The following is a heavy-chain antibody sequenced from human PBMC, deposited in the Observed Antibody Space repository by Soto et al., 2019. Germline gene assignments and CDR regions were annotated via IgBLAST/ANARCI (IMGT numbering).Heavy chain of an antibody. CDR1: GGTFSSYA. D-gene: IGHD3-3*01. CDR3: ARAEWIGSGPIVF. V-gene: IGHV1-69*12. Sequence: QVQLVQSGAEVKKPGSSVKVSCKASGGTFSSYAISWVRQAPGQGLEWMGGIIPIFGTANYAQKFQSRVTMTADESTSTVYMELRSLRSVDTAVSYCARAEWIGSGPIVFWGQGILVIASS. J-gene: IGHJ4*02. CDR2: IIPIFGTA.